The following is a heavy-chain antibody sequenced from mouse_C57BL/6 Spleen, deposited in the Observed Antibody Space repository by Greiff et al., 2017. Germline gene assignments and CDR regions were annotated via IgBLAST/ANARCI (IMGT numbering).Heavy chain of an antibody. CDR3: ARYRYYGSSGYFDV. V-gene: IGHV7-3*01. CDR1: GFTFTDYY. J-gene: IGHJ1*03. Sequence: EVHLVESGGGLVQPGGSLSLSCAASGFTFTDYYMSWVRQPPGKALEWLGFIRNKANGYTTEYSASVKGRFTISRDNSQSILYLQMNALRAEDSATYYFARYRYYGSSGYFDVWGTGTTVTVSS. D-gene: IGHD1-1*01. CDR2: IRNKANGYTT.